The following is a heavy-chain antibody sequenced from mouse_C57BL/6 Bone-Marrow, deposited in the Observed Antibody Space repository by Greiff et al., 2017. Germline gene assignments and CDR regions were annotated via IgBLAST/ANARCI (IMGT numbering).Heavy chain of an antibody. J-gene: IGHJ2*01. CDR3: TTTAHYFDY. D-gene: IGHD1-2*01. Sequence: EVKLVESGAELVRPGASVKLSCTASGFNIKDDYMHWVKQRPEQGLEWIGWIDPENGDTEYASKFQGKATITADPSSNTAYLQLSSLTSEDTAVYYCTTTAHYFDYWGQGTTLTVSS. CDR1: GFNIKDDY. V-gene: IGHV14-4*01. CDR2: IDPENGDT.